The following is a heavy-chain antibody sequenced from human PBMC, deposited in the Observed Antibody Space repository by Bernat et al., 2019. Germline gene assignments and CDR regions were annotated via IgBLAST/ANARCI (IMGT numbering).Heavy chain of an antibody. D-gene: IGHD5-24*01. CDR2: ISYDGTNK. CDR3: ARDQRDNDAWYLYYYYGMDV. Sequence: QVQLVESGGGVVQPGRSLRLSCAASGFTFSRYTIHWVRQAPGKGLEWVAVISYDGTNKYYADSVKGRFTISRDNSKSWLYMHMSSLRGEDTAVYYCARDQRDNDAWYLYYYYGMDVWGQGTPVTVSS. V-gene: IGHV3-30-3*01. CDR1: GFTFSRYT. J-gene: IGHJ6*02.